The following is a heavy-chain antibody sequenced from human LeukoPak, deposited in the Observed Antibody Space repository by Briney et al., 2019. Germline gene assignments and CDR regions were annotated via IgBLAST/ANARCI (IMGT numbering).Heavy chain of an antibody. V-gene: IGHV4-59*01. J-gene: IGHJ4*02. CDR3: VREGYDSSGYYLDS. CDR1: GGSINPYY. Sequence: PSETLSLTCTVSGGSINPYYWSWFRQPPGKGLEWFGWIHSSGSTEDNPSLESRVTMSIDTSKNQISLKLYSVTAADTAVYYCVREGYDSSGYYLDSWGQGTLVTVSS. D-gene: IGHD3-22*01. CDR2: IHSSGST.